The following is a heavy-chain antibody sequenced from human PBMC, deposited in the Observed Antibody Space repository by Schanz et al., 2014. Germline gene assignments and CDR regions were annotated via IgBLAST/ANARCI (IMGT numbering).Heavy chain of an antibody. D-gene: IGHD2-2*01. V-gene: IGHV3-9*01. J-gene: IGHJ1*01. Sequence: EAQLVESGGGLVQPGRSLRLSCVASGFRFDDYAMHWVRQAPGKGLEWVSGMSWNAGSLGYGDSVKGRFTISRDNAKNSLYLQMNSLRAEDTALYYCARDTAQSCIGPSCFEYFQHWGQGALVTVSS. CDR3: ARDTAQSCIGPSCFEYFQH. CDR1: GFRFDDYA. CDR2: MSWNAGSL.